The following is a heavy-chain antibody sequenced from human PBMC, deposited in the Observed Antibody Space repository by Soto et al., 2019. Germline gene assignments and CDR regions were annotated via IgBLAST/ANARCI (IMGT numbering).Heavy chain of an antibody. Sequence: GASLKVSCKASGYTFTSYAMHWVRQAPGQRLEWMGWINAGNGNTKYSQKFQGRVTITRDTSASTAYMELSSLRSEDTAVYYCARGAGSGWDDAFDIWGQGTMVTVSS. CDR2: INAGNGNT. CDR1: GYTFTSYA. D-gene: IGHD6-19*01. J-gene: IGHJ3*02. CDR3: ARGAGSGWDDAFDI. V-gene: IGHV1-3*01.